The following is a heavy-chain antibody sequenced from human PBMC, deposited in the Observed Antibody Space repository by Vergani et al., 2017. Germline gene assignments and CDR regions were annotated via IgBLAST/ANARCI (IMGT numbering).Heavy chain of an antibody. V-gene: IGHV5-10-1*01. CDR2: IDPSDSYT. CDR1: GYSFTSYW. CDR3: ARPGYDILTGYLDAFDI. J-gene: IGHJ3*02. D-gene: IGHD3-9*01. Sequence: EVQLVQSGAEVKKPGESLRISCKGSGYSFTSYWISWVRQMPGKGLEWMGRIDPSDSYTNYSPSFQGHVTISADKSISTAYLQWSSLKASDTAMYYCARPGYDILTGYLDAFDIWGQGTMVTVSS.